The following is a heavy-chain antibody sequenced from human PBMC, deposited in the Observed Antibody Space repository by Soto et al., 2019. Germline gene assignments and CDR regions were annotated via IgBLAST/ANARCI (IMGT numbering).Heavy chain of an antibody. CDR3: AKVLMSYSSSWLGYYYGMDV. J-gene: IGHJ6*02. CDR1: GFTFDDYT. Sequence: GGSLRLSCAASGFTFDDYTMHWVRQAPGKGLEWVSLISWDGGSTYYADSVKGRFTISRDNSKNSLYLQMNSLRTEDTALYYCAKVLMSYSSSWLGYYYGMDVWGQGTTVTVSS. CDR2: ISWDGGST. D-gene: IGHD6-13*01. V-gene: IGHV3-43*01.